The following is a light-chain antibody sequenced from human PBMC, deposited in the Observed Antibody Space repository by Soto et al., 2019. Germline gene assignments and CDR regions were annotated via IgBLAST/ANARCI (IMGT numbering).Light chain of an antibody. Sequence: EIVLTQSPGTLSLSPGERAILSCRASQSVSDSYLAWYQQKPGQAPRLLIYASSRATGIPDRFSGSGSGTDFTLTISRLEPEDFAVYYCQHYGTSALFGPGTKVDIK. CDR2: AS. J-gene: IGKJ3*01. V-gene: IGKV3-20*01. CDR3: QHYGTSAL. CDR1: QSVSDSY.